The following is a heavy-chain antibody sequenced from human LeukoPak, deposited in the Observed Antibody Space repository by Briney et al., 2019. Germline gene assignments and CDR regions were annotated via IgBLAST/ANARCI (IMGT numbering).Heavy chain of an antibody. Sequence: PGGSLRLSCAASGFTVSSNHMSWVRQAPGKGLEWVSVIYSGGSTYYADSVKGRFTISRDNSKNTLYLQMNSLRAEDTAVYYCARVRKYSSSWYLDYWGQGTLVTVSS. J-gene: IGHJ4*02. V-gene: IGHV3-53*01. CDR2: IYSGGST. CDR1: GFTVSSNH. D-gene: IGHD6-13*01. CDR3: ARVRKYSSSWYLDY.